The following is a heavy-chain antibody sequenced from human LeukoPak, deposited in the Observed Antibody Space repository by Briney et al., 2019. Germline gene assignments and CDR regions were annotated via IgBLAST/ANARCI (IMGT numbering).Heavy chain of an antibody. J-gene: IGHJ6*03. CDR2: IYPADPDI. CDR1: GYSFTSFW. CDR3: ARPYSNSHPGWMDV. V-gene: IGHV5-51*01. Sequence: GESLKISCKGSGYSFTSFWIAWVRQTPGKGLEWMGIIYPADPDIRYSPSFQGQVTISADKSITTAYLQWSTLKASDTAIYYCARPYSNSHPGWMDVWGRGTTVTVSS. D-gene: IGHD6-6*01.